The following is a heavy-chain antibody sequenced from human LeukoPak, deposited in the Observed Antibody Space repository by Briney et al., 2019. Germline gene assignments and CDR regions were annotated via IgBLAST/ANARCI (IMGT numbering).Heavy chain of an antibody. Sequence: SETLSLTCTVSGGSISSYYWSWIRQPPGKGLEWMGSIYYSGNTYYNPSLKSRVTISVDTSKDQFSLNLSSVTAADTAVYYCAGRPGIAVAGTRRFDYWRQGTLVTVSS. D-gene: IGHD6-19*01. V-gene: IGHV4-39*01. CDR2: IYYSGNT. J-gene: IGHJ4*02. CDR1: GGSISSYY. CDR3: AGRPGIAVAGTRRFDY.